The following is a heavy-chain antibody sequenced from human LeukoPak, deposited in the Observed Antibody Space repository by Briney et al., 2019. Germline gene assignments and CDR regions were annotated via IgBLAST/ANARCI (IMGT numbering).Heavy chain of an antibody. D-gene: IGHD5-18*01. V-gene: IGHV3-64*01. CDR3: ARRGYPYAYDY. CDR2: ITGDGGRT. Sequence: GGSLRLSCSASGFTFSNYPMHWVRRAPGKGLEYVSAITGDGGRTFYANSVKGRFTISRDNSKNTLYLQMGSLRPEDMAVYFCARRGYPYAYDYWGQGTLVTVSS. CDR1: GFTFSNYP. J-gene: IGHJ4*02.